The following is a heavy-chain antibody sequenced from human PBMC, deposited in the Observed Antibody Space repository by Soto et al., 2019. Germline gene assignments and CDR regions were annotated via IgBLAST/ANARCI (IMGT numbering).Heavy chain of an antibody. Sequence: SETLSLTCTVSGGSISSYYWSWIRQPPGKGLEWIGYIYYSGSTNYNPSLKSRVTISVDTSKNQFSLKLSSVTAADTAVYYCARARSPIRGYFDYWGQGTLVTVSS. CDR1: GGSISSYY. J-gene: IGHJ4*02. CDR2: IYYSGST. V-gene: IGHV4-59*01. CDR3: ARARSPIRGYFDY.